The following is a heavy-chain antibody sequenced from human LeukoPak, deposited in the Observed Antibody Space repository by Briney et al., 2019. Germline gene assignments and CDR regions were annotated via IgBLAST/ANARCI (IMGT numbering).Heavy chain of an antibody. CDR3: ARGIVGATPFYFDY. D-gene: IGHD1-26*01. Sequence: PSETLSLTCAVYGVSFSGYYWSWIRQPPGKGLEWIGEINHSGSTNYNPSLKSRVTISVDTSKNQFSLKLSSVTAADTAVYYCARGIVGATPFYFDYWGQGTLVSVSS. V-gene: IGHV4-34*01. CDR2: INHSGST. CDR1: GVSFSGYY. J-gene: IGHJ4*02.